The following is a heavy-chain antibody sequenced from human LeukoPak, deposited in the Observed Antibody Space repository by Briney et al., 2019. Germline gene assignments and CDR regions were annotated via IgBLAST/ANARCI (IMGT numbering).Heavy chain of an antibody. CDR2: ISAYNGNT. Sequence: ASVKVSCKASGYTFTSYGISWVRQAPGQGLEWMGWISAYNGNTNYAQKLQGRVTMTTDTSTSTAYMELRSLRSDDTAVYYCARAPDYYGSYYFDYWGQGTLVTVSS. CDR1: GYTFTSYG. CDR3: ARAPDYYGSYYFDY. D-gene: IGHD3-10*01. J-gene: IGHJ4*02. V-gene: IGHV1-18*01.